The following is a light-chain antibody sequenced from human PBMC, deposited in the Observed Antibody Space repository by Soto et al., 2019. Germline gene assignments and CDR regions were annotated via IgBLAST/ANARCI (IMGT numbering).Light chain of an antibody. CDR3: QQYGRSSWT. V-gene: IGKV3-20*01. Sequence: EIVLTQSPGTLSLSPGERATLSCRASQSVSINDLAWYQQKPGQAPRLLIYGASIRATGIPDRFSGSGSGTDFTLNISRLEPEDFAVYYCQQYGRSSWTFGQGTKVEVQ. CDR2: GAS. CDR1: QSVSIND. J-gene: IGKJ1*01.